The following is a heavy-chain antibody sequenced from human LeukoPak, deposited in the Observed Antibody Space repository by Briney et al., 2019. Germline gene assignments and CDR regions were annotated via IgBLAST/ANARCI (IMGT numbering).Heavy chain of an antibody. Sequence: GGSLRLFCTASGVTFGDYDMSWVRQAPGKGLEWVANIKQDGSEKYYVNSVKGRLTISRDNAKNSLYLQMNSLRAEDTAIYYCAREDDWNYEDYWGQGTLVTVSS. J-gene: IGHJ4*02. D-gene: IGHD1-7*01. V-gene: IGHV3-7*01. CDR2: IKQDGSEK. CDR3: AREDDWNYEDY. CDR1: GVTFGDYD.